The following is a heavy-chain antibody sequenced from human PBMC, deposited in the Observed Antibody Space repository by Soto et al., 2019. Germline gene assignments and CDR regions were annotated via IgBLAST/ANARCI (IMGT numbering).Heavy chain of an antibody. CDR2: IYPGDSDT. CDR1: GYSFTSYW. J-gene: IGHJ5*02. CDR3: ARGSPYCSSTSCYKHNWFDP. Sequence: GESLKISCKGSGYSFTSYWIGWVRQMPGKGLEWMGIIYPGDSDTRYSPSFQGQVTISADKSISTAYLQWSSLKASDTAMYYCARGSPYCSSTSCYKHNWFDPWGQGTLVTVYS. D-gene: IGHD2-2*01. V-gene: IGHV5-51*01.